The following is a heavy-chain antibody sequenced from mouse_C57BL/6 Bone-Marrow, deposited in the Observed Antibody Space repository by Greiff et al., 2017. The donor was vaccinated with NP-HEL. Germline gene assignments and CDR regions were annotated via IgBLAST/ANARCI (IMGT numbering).Heavy chain of an antibody. CDR1: GFTFSSYA. J-gene: IGHJ2*01. D-gene: IGHD1-1*01. V-gene: IGHV5-4*01. CDR3: ARDSNYVDY. Sequence: EVQVVESGGGLVKPGGSLKLSCAASGFTFSSYAMSWVRQTPEKRLEWVATISDGGSYTYYPDNVKGRFTISRDNAKNNLYLQMSHLKSEDTAMYYCARDSNYVDYWGQGTTLTVSS. CDR2: ISDGGSYT.